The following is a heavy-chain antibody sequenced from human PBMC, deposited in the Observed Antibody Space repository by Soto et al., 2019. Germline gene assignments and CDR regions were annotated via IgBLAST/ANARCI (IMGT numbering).Heavy chain of an antibody. CDR1: GYTFTSYD. V-gene: IGHV1-8*01. CDR3: AIVRNGGGWFDP. CDR2: INPNSDNK. J-gene: IGHJ5*02. Sequence: GASVKVSCKASGYTFTSYDINWVRQATGQGLEWMRWINPNSDNKGDAQKFRGRVTMTRNTSISTAYMERSSQRSEDTAVYYCAIVRNGGGWFDPWGQGTLVTVSS. D-gene: IGHD1-1*01.